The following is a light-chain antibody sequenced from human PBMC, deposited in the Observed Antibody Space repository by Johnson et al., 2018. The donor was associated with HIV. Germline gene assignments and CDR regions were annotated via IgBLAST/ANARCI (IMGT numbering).Light chain of an antibody. Sequence: QSVLKQPPSVSAAPGQKVTISCSGSSSNIGNNYVSWYQQLPGTAPKLLIYDNNKRPSGIPDRFSGSKSGTSATLCITGLQTGDEADYYCGTWDSSLSAHYVFGTGTKVTVL. CDR2: DNN. V-gene: IGLV1-51*01. CDR1: SSNIGNNY. CDR3: GTWDSSLSAHYV. J-gene: IGLJ1*01.